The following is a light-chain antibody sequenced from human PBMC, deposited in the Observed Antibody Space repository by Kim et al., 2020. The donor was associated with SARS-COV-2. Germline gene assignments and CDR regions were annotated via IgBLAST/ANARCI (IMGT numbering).Light chain of an antibody. Sequence: LGQTVRITCQGDSLRSYYATWYQQQPGQAPVLVIYDKNNRPSGIPARFSGSYSGNTASLTITGAQARDDAVDYYNSRESGVNHVIFGGGTQLTVL. J-gene: IGLJ2*01. CDR3: NSRESGVNHVI. CDR2: DKN. CDR1: SLRSYY. V-gene: IGLV3-19*01.